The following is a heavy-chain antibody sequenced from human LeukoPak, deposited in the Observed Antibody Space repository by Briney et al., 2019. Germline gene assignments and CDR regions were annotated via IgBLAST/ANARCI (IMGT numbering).Heavy chain of an antibody. D-gene: IGHD6-6*01. V-gene: IGHV3-11*01. CDR2: ISSSGSTI. Sequence: GGSLGLSCAASGFTFSDYYMSWIRQAPGKGLEWVSYISSSGSTIYYADSVKGRFTISRDNAKNSLYLQMNSLRAEDPAVYYCARSPTKYSSSSFDYWGQGTLVTVSS. CDR1: GFTFSDYY. CDR3: ARSPTKYSSSSFDY. J-gene: IGHJ4*02.